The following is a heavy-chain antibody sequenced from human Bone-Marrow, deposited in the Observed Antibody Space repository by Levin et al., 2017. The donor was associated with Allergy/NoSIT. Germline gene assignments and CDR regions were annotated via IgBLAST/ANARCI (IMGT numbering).Heavy chain of an antibody. CDR3: AGVYHDGSGYYYPRPRGALPF. V-gene: IGHV1-24*01. CDR2: FDAEDGET. Sequence: ASVKVSCKVFGGTLTDVSLHWVRQAPGKGLEWMGGFDAEDGETIYAQKFQGRVTMTEDTSLDTAYMEVTNVRSGDTAVYYCAGVYHDGSGYYYPRPRGALPFWGQGTTVTVSS. D-gene: IGHD3-22*01. J-gene: IGHJ3*01. CDR1: GGTLTDVS.